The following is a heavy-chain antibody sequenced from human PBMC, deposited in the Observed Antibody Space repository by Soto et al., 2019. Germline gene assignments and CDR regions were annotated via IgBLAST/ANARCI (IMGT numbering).Heavy chain of an antibody. CDR3: ARAAGRSTLLPYYFDP. J-gene: IGHJ5*02. CDR2: INPATGDT. V-gene: IGHV1-3*01. D-gene: IGHD3-10*01. Sequence: QVHLVQSGAEVQKPGASVRISCQASGYGFTTSAIHWVRQAPGQRLEWMGWINPATGDTKYSQNVRGRVTFALDTSATTAYMDLGSLSSHDTAVYYCARAAGRSTLLPYYFDPWGQGTLVTVSS. CDR1: GYGFTTSA.